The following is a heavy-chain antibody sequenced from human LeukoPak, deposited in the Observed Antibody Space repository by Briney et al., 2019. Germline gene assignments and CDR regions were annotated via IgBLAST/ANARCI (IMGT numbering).Heavy chain of an antibody. Sequence: SETLSLTCTVSGGSISSYYWSWIRQPPGKGLEWIGYIYYSGSTNYNPSLKSRVTISVDTSKNQFSLKLSSVTAADTAVYYCARGSGSTTPFPFDYWGQGTLVTVSS. V-gene: IGHV4-59*01. CDR3: ARGSGSTTPFPFDY. D-gene: IGHD1-26*01. J-gene: IGHJ4*02. CDR1: GGSISSYY. CDR2: IYYSGST.